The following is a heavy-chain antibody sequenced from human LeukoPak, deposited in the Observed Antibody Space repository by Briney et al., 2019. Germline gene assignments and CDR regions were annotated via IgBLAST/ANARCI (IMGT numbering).Heavy chain of an antibody. J-gene: IGHJ3*02. V-gene: IGHV1-8*01. D-gene: IGHD6-13*01. CDR2: MNPNSGNT. CDR1: GYTFTSYD. Sequence: ASVKVSCKASGYTFTSYDINWVRQATGQGLEWMGWMNPNSGNTGYAQKFQGRVTMTRNTSISTAYMELSSLRSEDTAVYYCAIVYSSSWHDAFDIWGQGTMVIVSS. CDR3: AIVYSSSWHDAFDI.